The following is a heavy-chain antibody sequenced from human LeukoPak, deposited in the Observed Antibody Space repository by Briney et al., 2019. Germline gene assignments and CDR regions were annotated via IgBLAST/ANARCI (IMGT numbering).Heavy chain of an antibody. D-gene: IGHD3-16*01. V-gene: IGHV3-23*01. CDR3: AKDWGY. CDR2: ISGGGDTT. J-gene: IGHJ4*02. Sequence: GGSLRLSCEASGFSFSNFYMTWVRQAPGKGLEWVSGISGGGDTTYYADSVKGRFTTSRDNSKNTLYLHMNSLTAEDTAVYYCAKDWGYWGQGTLVTVSS. CDR1: GFSFSNFY.